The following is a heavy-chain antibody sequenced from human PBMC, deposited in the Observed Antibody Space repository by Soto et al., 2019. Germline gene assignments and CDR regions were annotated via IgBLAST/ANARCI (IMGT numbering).Heavy chain of an antibody. CDR1: GFSFTHYR. CDR2: VNADGSSI. CDR3: AKAGDWNYVFDF. V-gene: IGHV3-74*01. J-gene: IGHJ4*02. Sequence: PGGSLRLSCAASGFSFTHYRIHWVRQVPGKGLEWVCRVNADGSSINYAGFAKGRFTISRDNSKNTAYLEMNNLRADDTALYYCAKAGDWNYVFDFWGQGTSVTVSS. D-gene: IGHD1-7*01.